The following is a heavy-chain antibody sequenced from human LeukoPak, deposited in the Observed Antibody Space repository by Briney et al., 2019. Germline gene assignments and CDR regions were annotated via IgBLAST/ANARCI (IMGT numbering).Heavy chain of an antibody. CDR2: INAGNGNT. J-gene: IGHJ4*02. CDR1: GYTFTSYA. CDR3: ARLVHSGYDYYFDY. Sequence: ASVKVSCKASGYTFTSYAMHWVRQAPGQRLEWMGWINAGNGNTKYSQKFQGRVTITRDTSASTAYMGLSSLRSEDTAVYYCARLVHSGYDYYFDYWGQGTLVTVSS. V-gene: IGHV1-3*01. D-gene: IGHD5-12*01.